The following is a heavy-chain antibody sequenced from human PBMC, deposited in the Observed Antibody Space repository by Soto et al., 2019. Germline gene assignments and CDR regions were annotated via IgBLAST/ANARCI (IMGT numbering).Heavy chain of an antibody. V-gene: IGHV3-23*01. CDR2: ISGNGGST. D-gene: IGHD6-19*01. Sequence: EVQLLESGGGLVQPGGSLRFSCAASGFTFSSFAMSWVRQAPGKGLEWVSAISGNGGSTYYADSVKGRFTISRDNSKNTLYLQMNSLRAEDTALYYCAKEAVAAPHFDYWGPGSLVTVSS. J-gene: IGHJ4*02. CDR3: AKEAVAAPHFDY. CDR1: GFTFSSFA.